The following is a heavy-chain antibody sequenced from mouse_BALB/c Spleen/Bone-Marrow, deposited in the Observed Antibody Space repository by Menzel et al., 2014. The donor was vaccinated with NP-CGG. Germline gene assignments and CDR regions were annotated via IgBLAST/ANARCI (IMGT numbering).Heavy chain of an antibody. CDR1: GYTFTSYW. Sequence: LQQSGSELVRPGASVKLSCKASGYTFTSYWMHWVKQRPGQGLEWIGNIYPGSGSTNYDEKFKSKATLTVDTSSSTAYMQLSSLTSEDSAVYYCTRLRGRGFAYWGQGTLVTVSA. V-gene: IGHV1S22*01. D-gene: IGHD3-3*01. CDR2: IYPGSGST. J-gene: IGHJ3*01. CDR3: TRLRGRGFAY.